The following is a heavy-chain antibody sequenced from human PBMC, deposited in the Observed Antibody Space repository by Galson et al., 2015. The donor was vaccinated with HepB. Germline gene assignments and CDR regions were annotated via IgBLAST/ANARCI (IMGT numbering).Heavy chain of an antibody. J-gene: IGHJ2*01. Sequence: SLRLSCAASGFNFRRYAMSWVRQAPGRGLEWVSGISGSGFFTNYAASVTGRFTISRDHSKNKMYLQMNSLGAEDTAVYYCARPKDVGSGWSRVEWYFDLWGRGTLVTVSS. CDR3: ARPKDVGSGWSRVEWYFDL. D-gene: IGHD6-19*01. CDR2: ISGSGFFT. V-gene: IGHV3-23*01. CDR1: GFNFRRYA.